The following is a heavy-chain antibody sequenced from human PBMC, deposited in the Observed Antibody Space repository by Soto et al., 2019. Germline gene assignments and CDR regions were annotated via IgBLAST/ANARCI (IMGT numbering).Heavy chain of an antibody. D-gene: IGHD6-13*01. V-gene: IGHV2-5*02. Sequence: QITLKESGPTLVKPTQTLTLTCTFSGFSLSTSGVSVGWIRQPPGKALEWLALIYWDDDKRYSPSLKSRLTITKDTSKNQVVLTMTIMDPVDTATYYCAHRHSSSWYPTWFDPWGQGTLVTVSS. CDR1: GFSLSTSGVS. J-gene: IGHJ5*02. CDR2: IYWDDDK. CDR3: AHRHSSSWYPTWFDP.